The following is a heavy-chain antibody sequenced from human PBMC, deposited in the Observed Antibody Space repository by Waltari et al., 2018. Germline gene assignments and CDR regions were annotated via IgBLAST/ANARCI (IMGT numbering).Heavy chain of an antibody. D-gene: IGHD6-6*01. CDR3: ARHGSIGARQNWFDP. CDR2: ISPSGTET. CDR1: GYIFTTYW. V-gene: IGHV5-51*01. Sequence: EVQLVQSGAEVKKPGESLRISCKGSGYIFTTYWIGWVRQMPGKGLEWRGIISPSGTETSYNPSCQGKVTISADKSINTAYLQWRSLKASDTAMYYCARHGSIGARQNWFDPWGQGTVVTVSS. J-gene: IGHJ5*02.